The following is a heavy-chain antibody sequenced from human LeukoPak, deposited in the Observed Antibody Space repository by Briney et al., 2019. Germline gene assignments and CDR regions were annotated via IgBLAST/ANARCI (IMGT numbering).Heavy chain of an antibody. D-gene: IGHD1-1*01. CDR2: INPGDTNT. J-gene: IGHJ4*02. CDR3: ARPRRAERDEDF. CDR1: GYSFATYW. Sequence: GESLKISCKASGYSFATYWIGWVRQMPGKGLEWMGMINPGDTNTAYSPSFQGQVTISADRSISTAYLQWSSLKASDTAMYYCARPRRAERDEDFWGQGALVTVSS. V-gene: IGHV5-51*01.